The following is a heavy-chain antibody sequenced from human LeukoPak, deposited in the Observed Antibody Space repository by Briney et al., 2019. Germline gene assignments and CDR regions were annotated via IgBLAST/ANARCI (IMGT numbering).Heavy chain of an antibody. CDR1: GYSFTTYW. V-gene: IGHV5-51*01. CDR2: TSPTDSDT. CDR3: ARKRSFCGGDCYSPDY. D-gene: IGHD2-21*02. Sequence: GESLKISCKGSGYSFTTYWIAWVRQMPGKGLECMGITSPTDSDTRYSPSFQGQVTISADKSISTAYLQWSSLKASDTAMYYCARKRSFCGGDCYSPDYWGQGTLVTVSS. J-gene: IGHJ4*02.